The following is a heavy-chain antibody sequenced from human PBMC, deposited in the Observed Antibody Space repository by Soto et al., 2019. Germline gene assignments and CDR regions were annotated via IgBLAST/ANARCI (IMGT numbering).Heavy chain of an antibody. Sequence: EVQLLESGGGLVQPGGSLRLSCVASGFTFDTYAISWVRQAPGKGLEWVSTVSGSGLYTYYTDSVKGRVTISRDNPRNTLYLQMNSLGLDDTAVYFCAKDLIAASGTPSYYFDSLGQVTLVIVTS. CDR2: VSGSGLYT. CDR3: AKDLIAASGTPSYYFDS. J-gene: IGHJ4*02. CDR1: GFTFDTYA. D-gene: IGHD6-13*01. V-gene: IGHV3-23*01.